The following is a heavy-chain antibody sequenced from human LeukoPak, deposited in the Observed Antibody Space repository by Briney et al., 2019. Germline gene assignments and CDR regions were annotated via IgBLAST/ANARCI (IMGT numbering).Heavy chain of an antibody. J-gene: IGHJ4*02. CDR1: GFTFSNAW. CDR2: IKQDGSDK. D-gene: IGHD2-8*01. Sequence: TGGSLRLSCAASGFTFSNAWMSWVRQAPGKGLEWVANIKQDGSDKYYLESVKGRFTISRDNANNSLYLQMDTLRAEDAAIYYCARGHPEMACVHGGCSHYWGQGTLVTVSS. CDR3: ARGHPEMACVHGGCSHY. V-gene: IGHV3-7*01.